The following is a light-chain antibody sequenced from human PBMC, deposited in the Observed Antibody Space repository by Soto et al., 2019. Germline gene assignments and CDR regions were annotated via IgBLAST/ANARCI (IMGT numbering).Light chain of an antibody. V-gene: IGKV3-15*01. J-gene: IGKJ1*01. CDR3: QQYNSWLWT. CDR2: GAS. Sequence: EIGMTQSPSTLSVSPGERATLTCRASHSVSSDLAWYQQKPGQAPRLLIYGASTRDIGIPARFSGSGSGTEFTLTISSLQSEDFATYFCQQYNSWLWTFGQGTKVDIK. CDR1: HSVSSD.